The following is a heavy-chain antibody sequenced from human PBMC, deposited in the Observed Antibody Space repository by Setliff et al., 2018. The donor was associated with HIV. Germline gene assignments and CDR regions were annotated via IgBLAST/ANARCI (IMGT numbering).Heavy chain of an antibody. CDR1: GDSIKGPWW. V-gene: IGHV4-59*08. D-gene: IGHD3-3*01. CDR2: IHYTGTT. J-gene: IGHJ5*02. CDR3: ARHDMRHYDFWSGSPSHWFDP. Sequence: SETLSLTCTVSGDSIKGPWWWSWIRQSPGKGLEWTGNIHYTGTTHYNPSLKSRVTMSVDTSKNQFSLKLSSVTAADTAVYYCARHDMRHYDFWSGSPSHWFDPWGQGTLVTVSS.